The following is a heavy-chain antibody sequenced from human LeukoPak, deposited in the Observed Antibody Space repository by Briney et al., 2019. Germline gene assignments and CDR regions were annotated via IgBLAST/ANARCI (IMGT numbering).Heavy chain of an antibody. Sequence: PGGSLRLSCTASGFTFINYSMNWVRQAPGKGLEWVSSISTNSAFIYYADSVRGRFTISRDNTKNSLYLQMNSLRAEDTAVYYCATDYYDSSGYLNDAFDIWGQGTMVTVSS. CDR2: ISTNSAFI. D-gene: IGHD3-22*01. J-gene: IGHJ3*02. CDR3: ATDYYDSSGYLNDAFDI. V-gene: IGHV3-21*01. CDR1: GFTFINYS.